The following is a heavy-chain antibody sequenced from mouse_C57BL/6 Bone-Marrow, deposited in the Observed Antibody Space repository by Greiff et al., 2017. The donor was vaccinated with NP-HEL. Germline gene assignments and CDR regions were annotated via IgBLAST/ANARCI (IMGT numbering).Heavy chain of an antibody. CDR3: ARVITTVVAKAY. V-gene: IGHV1-59*01. CDR1: GYTFTSYW. J-gene: IGHJ3*01. Sequence: VKLQQPGAELVRPGTSVKLSCKASGYTFTSYWMHWVKQRPGQGLEWIGVIDPSDSYTNYNQKFKGKATLTVDTSSSTAYMQVSSLTSEDSAVYFCARVITTVVAKAYWGQGTLVTVSA. D-gene: IGHD1-1*01. CDR2: IDPSDSYT.